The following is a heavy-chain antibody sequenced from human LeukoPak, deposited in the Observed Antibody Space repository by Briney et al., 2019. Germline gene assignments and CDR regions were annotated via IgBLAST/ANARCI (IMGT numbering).Heavy chain of an antibody. D-gene: IGHD3-22*01. V-gene: IGHV3-21*01. Sequence: PGGSLRLSCAASGFTFSSYSMNWVRQTPGKGLEWVSSISSRSTYIYYADSVKGRFTISRENAKNSLYLQMNSLRAGDTAVYYCARGKPYYYDSSGYYPDAFDIWGQGTMVTVSS. CDR3: ARGKPYYYDSSGYYPDAFDI. CDR1: GFTFSSYS. CDR2: ISSRSTYI. J-gene: IGHJ3*02.